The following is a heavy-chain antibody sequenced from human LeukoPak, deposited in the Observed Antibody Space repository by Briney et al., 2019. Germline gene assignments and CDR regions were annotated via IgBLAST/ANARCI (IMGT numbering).Heavy chain of an antibody. D-gene: IGHD6-13*01. V-gene: IGHV3-21*01. CDR2: ISSSSSYI. CDR1: GFTFSRYS. CDR3: ASDSSSWSYLYNWFDP. J-gene: IGHJ5*02. Sequence: GGSLRLSCVASGFTFSRYSMNWVRQAPGKGLEWVSSISSSSSYIYYADSVKGRFTISRDNAKNSLYLQMNRLRAEDTAVYYCASDSSSWSYLYNWFDPWGQGTLVTVSS.